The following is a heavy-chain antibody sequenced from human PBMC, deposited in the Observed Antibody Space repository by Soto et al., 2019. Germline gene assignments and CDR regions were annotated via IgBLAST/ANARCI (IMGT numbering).Heavy chain of an antibody. D-gene: IGHD6-13*01. CDR1: GFTFSSYW. Sequence: GGSLRLSCAASGFTFSSYWMSWVRQAPGKGLEWVANIKQDGSEKYYVDSVKGRLTISRDDAKNSLYLQMNSLRAEDTAVYYCAREVLAAAGYNFDYWGQGTLVTVSS. CDR3: AREVLAAAGYNFDY. CDR2: IKQDGSEK. J-gene: IGHJ4*02. V-gene: IGHV3-7*01.